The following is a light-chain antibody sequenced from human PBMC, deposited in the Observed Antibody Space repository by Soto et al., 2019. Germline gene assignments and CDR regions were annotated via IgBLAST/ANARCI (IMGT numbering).Light chain of an antibody. J-gene: IGKJ2*01. CDR2: DAS. Sequence: IVLTQSPATLSLSPGERATLSCRASQSVGSALAWFQQRPGQAPRLLIYDASNRATVIPARFSGSVSGTDFTLTISSLEPEDFAAYFCQQRRNWPRTFGQGTKLEIK. CDR1: QSVGSA. CDR3: QQRRNWPRT. V-gene: IGKV3-11*01.